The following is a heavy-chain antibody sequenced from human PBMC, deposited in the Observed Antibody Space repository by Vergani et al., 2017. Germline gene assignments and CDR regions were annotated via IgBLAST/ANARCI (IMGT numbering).Heavy chain of an antibody. CDR3: AGEGIAAAGTRGWFDP. J-gene: IGHJ5*02. CDR2: IIPIFGTS. Sequence: QVQLVQSGAEVKKPGSSVKVSCKASGGPFSSYAISWVRQAPGQGLEWMGVIIPIFGTSNYAQKFQGIVTITADESTSTAYMELSSLRSEDTAVYYCAGEGIAAAGTRGWFDPWGQGTLVTVSS. D-gene: IGHD6-13*01. CDR1: GGPFSSYA. V-gene: IGHV1-69*01.